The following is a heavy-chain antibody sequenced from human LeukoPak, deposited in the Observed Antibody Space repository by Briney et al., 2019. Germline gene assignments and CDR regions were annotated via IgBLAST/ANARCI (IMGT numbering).Heavy chain of an antibody. V-gene: IGHV4-30-2*01. D-gene: IGHD4-17*01. CDR1: GGSISSGGYS. J-gene: IGHJ3*02. CDR2: IYHSGST. CDR3: ARYVMTTVTGAFDI. Sequence: SETLSLTCAVSGGSISSGGYSWSWIRQPPGKGLEWIGYIYHSGSTYYNPSLKSRVTISVDRSKNQFSLKLSSVTAADTAVYYCARYVMTTVTGAFDIWGQGTMVTVSS.